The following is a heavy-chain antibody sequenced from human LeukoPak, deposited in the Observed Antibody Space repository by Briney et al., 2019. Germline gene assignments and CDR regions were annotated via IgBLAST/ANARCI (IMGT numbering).Heavy chain of an antibody. V-gene: IGHV4-39*07. CDR3: ARSGTPDY. D-gene: IGHD6-13*01. CDR1: GGSISTSGYY. Sequence: PSETLSLTCTVSGGSISTSGYYWGWIRQPPGKGLEWIASIYYSGSTYYNPSLKSRVIISVDTSKNQFSLNLSSVTAADTAVYYCARSGTPDYWGQGTLVTVSS. CDR2: IYYSGST. J-gene: IGHJ4*02.